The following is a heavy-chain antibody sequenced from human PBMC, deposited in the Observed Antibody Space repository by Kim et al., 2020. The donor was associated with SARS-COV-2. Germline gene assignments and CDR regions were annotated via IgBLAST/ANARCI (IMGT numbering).Heavy chain of an antibody. CDR3: ARGQGWELLGYYYGMDV. V-gene: IGHV3-21*01. D-gene: IGHD1-26*01. Sequence: GGSLRLSCAASGFTFSSYSMNWVRQAPGKGLEWVSSISSSSSYIYYADSVKGRFTISRDNAKNSLYLQMNSLRAEDTSVYYCARGQGWELLGYYYGMDVWGPVTTVTVSS. CDR1: GFTFSSYS. J-gene: IGHJ6*02. CDR2: ISSSSSYI.